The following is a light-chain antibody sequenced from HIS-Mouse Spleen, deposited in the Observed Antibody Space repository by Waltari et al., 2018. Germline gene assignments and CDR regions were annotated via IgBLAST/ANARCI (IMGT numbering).Light chain of an antibody. Sequence: SYELTQPPSVSVSPGQPARITCSGDSLPQKYAYWYQQKSGQAPVLVIDEDSKRPSGIPERFSGSSSGTMATLTISGAQVEDEADYYCYSTDSSGNHRVFGGGTKLTVL. V-gene: IGLV3-10*01. CDR3: YSTDSSGNHRV. CDR1: SLPQKY. J-gene: IGLJ2*01. CDR2: EDS.